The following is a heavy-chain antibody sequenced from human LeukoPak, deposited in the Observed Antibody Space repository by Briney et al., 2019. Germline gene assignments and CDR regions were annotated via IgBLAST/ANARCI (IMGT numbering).Heavy chain of an antibody. V-gene: IGHV3-11*04. CDR2: NSSSGSTI. D-gene: IGHD3-10*01. CDR1: GFTFSDYY. J-gene: IGHJ4*02. Sequence: GGSLRLSCAASGFTFSDYYMSWIRQAPGKGLEWVSYNSSSGSTIYYADSVKGRFTISRDNAKNSLYLQMNSLRAEDTAVYYCASRGVTTVWEFDYWGQGTLVTVSS. CDR3: ASRGVTTVWEFDY.